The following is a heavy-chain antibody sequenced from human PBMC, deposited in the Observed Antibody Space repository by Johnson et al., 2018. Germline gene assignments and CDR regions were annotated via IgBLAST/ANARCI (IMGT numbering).Heavy chain of an antibody. J-gene: IGHJ3*02. CDR1: GFTFSSYA. D-gene: IGHD4-23*01. Sequence: QVQLVESGGGVVQPGRSLRLSCAASGFTFSSYAMHWVRQAPGKGLEWVAVISYDGSNKYYADSVKGRFTISRDNSKNTLYLQMNSLSAEDTAVYYFARDRWGHDYGGKVGAFDIWGQGTMVTVSS. CDR2: ISYDGSNK. CDR3: ARDRWGHDYGGKVGAFDI. V-gene: IGHV3-30-3*01.